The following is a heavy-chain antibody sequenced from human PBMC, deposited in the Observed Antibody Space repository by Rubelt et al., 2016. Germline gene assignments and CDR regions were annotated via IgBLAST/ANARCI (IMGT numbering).Heavy chain of an antibody. V-gene: IGHV3-53*01. CDR3: AGEYTSAAGRGLDY. CDR1: GFTVSSNY. D-gene: IGHD3/OR15-3a*01. CDR2: IKSVVTET. J-gene: IGHJ4*02. Sequence: EVQLVESGVGLIPPGGSLSLSCAASGFTVSSNYMSWVRQAPGKGLVWVSRIKSVVTETGYADSVKGRFTISRGNAKNRTALALRMNGLDAADTANYYYAGEYTSAAGRGLDYWGQGTLVTVSS.